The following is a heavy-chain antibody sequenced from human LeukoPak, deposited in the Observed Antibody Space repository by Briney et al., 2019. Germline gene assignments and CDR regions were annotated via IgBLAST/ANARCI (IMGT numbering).Heavy chain of an antibody. Sequence: SETLSLTCTVSVAPTSSTTWTWTGRPAGKGLEGIGRIYTSGSTNYNPSLKSRVTMSVDTSKNQFSLKLSSVTAADTAVYYCARGVSRVFWSPTWFDPWGQGTLVTVSS. J-gene: IGHJ5*02. V-gene: IGHV4-4*07. D-gene: IGHD3-3*01. CDR2: IYTSGST. CDR3: ARGVSRVFWSPTWFDP. CDR1: VAPTSSTT.